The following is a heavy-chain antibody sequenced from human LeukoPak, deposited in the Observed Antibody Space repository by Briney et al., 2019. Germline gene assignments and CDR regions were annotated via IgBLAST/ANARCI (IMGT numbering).Heavy chain of an antibody. D-gene: IGHD3-22*01. J-gene: IGHJ4*02. V-gene: IGHV3-43D*03. CDR2: ISWDGGST. Sequence: GGSLRLSCAASGFTFGDYGMHWVRQTPGKGLEWVSLISWDGGSTYYADSVKGRFTISRDNSKNSLYLQMNSLRAEDTALYYCAKDYDSSGYYFFDYWGQGTLVTVSS. CDR3: AKDYDSSGYYFFDY. CDR1: GFTFGDYG.